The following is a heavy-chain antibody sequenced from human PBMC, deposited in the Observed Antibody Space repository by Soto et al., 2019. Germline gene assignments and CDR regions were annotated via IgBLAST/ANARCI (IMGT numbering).Heavy chain of an antibody. CDR3: AKPPSSSGYPYYSYYGRDV. CDR2: ISGSGGST. V-gene: IGHV3-23*01. CDR1: GFTFSSYA. J-gene: IGHJ6*04. Sequence: GGSLRLSCAASGFTFSSYAMSWVRQAPGKGLEWVSAISGSGGSTYYADSVKGRFTISRDNSKNTLYLQMNSLRAEDTAVYYCAKPPSSSGYPYYSYYGRDVWGKGTRVTVP. D-gene: IGHD6-13*01.